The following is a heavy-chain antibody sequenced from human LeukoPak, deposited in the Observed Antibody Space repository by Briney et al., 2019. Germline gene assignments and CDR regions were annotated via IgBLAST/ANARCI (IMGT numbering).Heavy chain of an antibody. D-gene: IGHD3-3*01. CDR3: ARATLTGGIFGVVINPYYFDC. CDR2: IYYSGST. J-gene: IGHJ4*02. Sequence: SETLSLTCTVSGGSVSSGSYYWSWIRQPPGKGLEWIGYIYYSGSTNYNPSLKSRVTISVDTSKNQFSLKLSSVTAADTAVYYCARATLTGGIFGVVINPYYFDCWGQGTLVTVSS. V-gene: IGHV4-61*01. CDR1: GGSVSSGSYY.